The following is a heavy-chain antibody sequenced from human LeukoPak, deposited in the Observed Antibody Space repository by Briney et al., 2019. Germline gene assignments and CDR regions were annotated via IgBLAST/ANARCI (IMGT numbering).Heavy chain of an antibody. CDR1: GFTFSSYS. CDR2: ISSSSSYI. Sequence: PGGSLRLSCAASGFTFSSYSMNWVRQAPGRGLEWVSSISSSSSYIYFADSMKGRFTISRDNAKNSLYLQMNSLRAEDTAVYYCAREGLDIVATAIDYWGQGTLVTVSS. J-gene: IGHJ4*02. V-gene: IGHV3-21*01. CDR3: AREGLDIVATAIDY. D-gene: IGHD5-12*01.